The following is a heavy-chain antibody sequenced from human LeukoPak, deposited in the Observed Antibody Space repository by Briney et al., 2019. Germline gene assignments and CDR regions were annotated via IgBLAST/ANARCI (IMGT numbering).Heavy chain of an antibody. CDR3: ARGGWSLDY. CDR1: GGSMSTFY. J-gene: IGHJ4*02. Sequence: SETLSLTCTASGGSMSTFYWSWIRQPPGKGLEWIGYIYYSGNTNYNPSLKSRVTISVDTSENQFSLKLSSVTAADTAVYYCARGGWSLDYWGQGTLVTVSS. D-gene: IGHD2-15*01. V-gene: IGHV4-59*01. CDR2: IYYSGNT.